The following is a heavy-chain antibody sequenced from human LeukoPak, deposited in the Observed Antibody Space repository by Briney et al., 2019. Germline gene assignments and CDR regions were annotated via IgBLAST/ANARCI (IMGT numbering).Heavy chain of an antibody. CDR1: GGSISSHY. V-gene: IGHV4-59*11. J-gene: IGHJ4*02. CDR3: ARVPGYCSSTSCTFFDY. D-gene: IGHD2-2*01. Sequence: SETLSLTCTVSGGSISSHYWSWIRQPPGKGLEWIGYIYYSRSTNYNPSLKGRVTISVDTSKNQFSLKLSSVTAADTAVYYCARVPGYCSSTSCTFFDYWGQGTLVTVSS. CDR2: IYYSRST.